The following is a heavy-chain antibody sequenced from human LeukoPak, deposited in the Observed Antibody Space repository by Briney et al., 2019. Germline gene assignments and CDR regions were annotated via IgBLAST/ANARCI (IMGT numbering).Heavy chain of an antibody. CDR2: INHSGST. CDR1: GGSFSGYY. J-gene: IGHJ4*02. CDR3: ARESIAARPYDY. D-gene: IGHD6-6*01. V-gene: IGHV4-34*01. Sequence: SETLSLTCAVYGGSFSGYYWSWIRQPPGKGLEWIGEINHSGSTYYNPSLKSRVTISVDTSKNQFSLKLSSVTAADTAVYYCARESIAARPYDYWGQGTLVTVSS.